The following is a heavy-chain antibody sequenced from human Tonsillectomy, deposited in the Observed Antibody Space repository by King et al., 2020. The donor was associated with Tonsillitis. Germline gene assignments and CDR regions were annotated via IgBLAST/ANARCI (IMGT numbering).Heavy chain of an antibody. V-gene: IGHV3-30*18. CDR2: ISDDGSKK. Sequence: VQLVESGGGVVQPGRSLRLSCADSGFTFSRYGMHWVRQAPGKGLEWVAVISDDGSKKYYVDSVKGRFTISRDNSKNTLYLQMNSLRAEDTAVYYCAKGYGSGSYRALPDYWGQGTLVTVSS. CDR1: GFTFSRYG. D-gene: IGHD3-10*01. CDR3: AKGYGSGSYRALPDY. J-gene: IGHJ4*02.